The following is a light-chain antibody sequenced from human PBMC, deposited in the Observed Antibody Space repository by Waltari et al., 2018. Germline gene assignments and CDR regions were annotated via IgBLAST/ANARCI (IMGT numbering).Light chain of an antibody. CDR2: YDS. CDR3: QVWDSASDHPAVV. V-gene: IGLV3-21*04. Sequence: SHVLSQPPSVSAAPGETARITTGREVIGTRRVHWSRPKACQAPGLVIRYDSDRPAGIPERFSGSKSGNTATLTISRVEGGDEADYYCQVWDSASDHPAVVVGGGTKVTVL. CDR1: VIGTRR. J-gene: IGLJ2*01.